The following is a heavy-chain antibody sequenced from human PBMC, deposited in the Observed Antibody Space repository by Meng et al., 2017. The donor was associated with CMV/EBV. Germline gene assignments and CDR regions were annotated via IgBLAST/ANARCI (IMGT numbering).Heavy chain of an antibody. CDR1: GGTFSSYA. V-gene: IGHV1-69*12. CDR3: ARMPRDGYNYIDY. Sequence: QGQLVHAGAEVKKPWSAVKVSCKASGGTFSSYAISWVRQAPGQGLEWMGGIIPIFGTANYAQKFQGRVTITADESTSTAYMELSSLRSEDTAVYYCARMPRDGYNYIDYWGQGTLVTVSS. CDR2: IIPIFGTA. D-gene: IGHD5-24*01. J-gene: IGHJ4*02.